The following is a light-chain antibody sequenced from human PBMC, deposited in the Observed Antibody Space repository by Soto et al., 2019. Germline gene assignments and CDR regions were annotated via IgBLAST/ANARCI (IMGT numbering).Light chain of an antibody. CDR2: GAS. CDR1: QSVSSN. V-gene: IGKV3-15*01. Sequence: EIVMTQSPATLSVSPGERATLSCRASQSVSSNLAWYQQKPGQAPRLLIYGASTRSTGIPARFSGSGSGTEFTLTITSLQSEDFAVYYCQQYSNWPPITFGQGTRLEI. J-gene: IGKJ5*01. CDR3: QQYSNWPPIT.